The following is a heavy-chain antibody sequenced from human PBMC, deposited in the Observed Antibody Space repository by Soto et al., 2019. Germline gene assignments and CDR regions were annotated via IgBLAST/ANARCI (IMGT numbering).Heavy chain of an antibody. J-gene: IGHJ4*02. CDR1: GYTFSSYG. Sequence: QVQLVQSGAEVKKPGASVKVSCKASGYTFSSYGTSWVRQAPGQGLEWMGWISAYNGNTNYAQKLQRSVTMTTDTSTSTAYMELCGLKSDDSAVYYCARHENYYDTSDYCPSWYCGQGTLVT. V-gene: IGHV1-18*01. CDR3: ARHENYYDTSDYCPSWY. D-gene: IGHD3-22*01. CDR2: ISAYNGNT.